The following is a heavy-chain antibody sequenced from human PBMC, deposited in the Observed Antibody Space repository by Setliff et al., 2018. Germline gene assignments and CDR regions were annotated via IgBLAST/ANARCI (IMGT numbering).Heavy chain of an antibody. CDR1: SFSITSGYY. Sequence: PSETLSLTCAVSSFSITSGYYWGWIRQAPGKGLEWIGSLYHSGTTYYNPSLKRRVTISLDTSKNHFSLNLNSVTAADTAVYYCARGKIRITMIVVPTGGAFDIWGQGTMVTVSS. D-gene: IGHD3-22*01. CDR2: LYHSGTT. J-gene: IGHJ3*02. CDR3: ARGKIRITMIVVPTGGAFDI. V-gene: IGHV4-38-2*01.